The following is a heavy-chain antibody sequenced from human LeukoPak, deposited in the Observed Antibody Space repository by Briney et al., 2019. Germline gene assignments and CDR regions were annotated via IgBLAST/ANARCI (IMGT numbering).Heavy chain of an antibody. CDR3: ARDVTGYYYYGMDV. CDR1: GFTFSSYG. V-gene: IGHV3-33*01. Sequence: RSLRLSCAASGFTFSSYGMHWVRQAPGKGLEWVAVIWYDGSNKYYADPVKGRFTTSRHNSKNTLYLQMNSLRAEDTAVYYCARDVTGYYYYGMDVWGKGTTVTVSS. J-gene: IGHJ6*04. CDR2: IWYDGSNK.